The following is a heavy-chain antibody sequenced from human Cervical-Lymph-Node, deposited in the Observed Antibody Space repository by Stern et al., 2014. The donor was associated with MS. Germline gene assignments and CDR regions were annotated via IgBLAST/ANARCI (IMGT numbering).Heavy chain of an antibody. CDR3: AKGVGYCAGTGCYVYFDF. V-gene: IGHV3-23*01. Sequence: EVQLLESGGGLVQPGMSLRLSCAASGFTFSSYSMTWFRQAPGKGLEWVSSISGSGERTYYADSVKGRFSVSRDNSRNTVFLQMSSLRVEDSAVYFCAKGVGYCAGTGCYVYFDFWGQGTLVTVSS. D-gene: IGHD2-8*02. CDR1: GFTFSSYS. J-gene: IGHJ4*02. CDR2: ISGSGERT.